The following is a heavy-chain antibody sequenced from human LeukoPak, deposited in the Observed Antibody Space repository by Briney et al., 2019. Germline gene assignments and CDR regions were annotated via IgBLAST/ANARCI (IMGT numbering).Heavy chain of an antibody. CDR3: ARVAVVSTYNWFDP. J-gene: IGHJ5*02. D-gene: IGHD2-8*02. CDR1: GYIFTNYY. CDR2: ISAYNGNT. V-gene: IGHV1-18*04. Sequence: ASVKVSCKASGYIFTNYYMHWVRQAPGQGLEWMGWISAYNGNTNYAQKLQGRVTMTTDTSTSTAYMELRSLRSDDTAVYYCARVAVVSTYNWFDPWGQGTLVTVSS.